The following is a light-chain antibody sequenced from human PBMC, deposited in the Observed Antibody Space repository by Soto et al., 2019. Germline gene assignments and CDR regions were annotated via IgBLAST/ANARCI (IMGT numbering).Light chain of an antibody. CDR3: QQYGTSPRT. J-gene: IGKJ5*01. CDR2: GAS. CDR1: QSVSSNN. V-gene: IGKV3-20*01. Sequence: EIVLTQSPGTLSFSPGERASLSCRASQSVSSNNLAWYQQKLGRAPRLLISGASRRATGIPDRFSGSGSGTDFTLTITSLEPEDFAVYYCQQYGTSPRTFGQGTRLEIK.